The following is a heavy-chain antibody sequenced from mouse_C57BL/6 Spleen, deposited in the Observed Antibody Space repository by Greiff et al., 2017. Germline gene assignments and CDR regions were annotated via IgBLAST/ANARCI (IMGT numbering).Heavy chain of an antibody. CDR1: GFSLSTFGMG. D-gene: IGHD1-1*01. J-gene: IGHJ1*03. Sequence: QVTLKESGPGILQPSQTLSLTCSFSGFSLSTFGMGVGWIRQPSGKGLEWLAHIWWDDDKYYNPALKSRRTISKETSKNQVFLKIANVDTADTATYYCAPASSYSWYFDVWGTGTTVTVSS. CDR2: IWWDDDK. V-gene: IGHV8-8*01. CDR3: APASSYSWYFDV.